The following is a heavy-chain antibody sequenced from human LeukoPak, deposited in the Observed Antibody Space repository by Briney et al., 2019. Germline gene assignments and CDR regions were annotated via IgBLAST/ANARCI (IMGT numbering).Heavy chain of an antibody. V-gene: IGHV3-21*01. J-gene: IGHJ4*02. CDR2: ISSSSSYI. CDR3: ARVPVDTAMGDY. Sequence: GGSLRLSCAASGFTFSSYSMNWVRQAPGKGLEWVSSISSSSSYIYYADSVEGRFTISRDNAKNSLYLQMNSLRAEDTAVYYCARVPVDTAMGDYWGQGTLVTVSS. CDR1: GFTFSSYS. D-gene: IGHD5-18*01.